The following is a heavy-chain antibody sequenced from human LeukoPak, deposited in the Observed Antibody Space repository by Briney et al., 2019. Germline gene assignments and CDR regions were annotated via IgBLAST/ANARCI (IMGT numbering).Heavy chain of an antibody. CDR1: GGSFSGYY. Sequence: PSETLSLTCAVYGGSFSGYYWSWIRQPPGKGLEWIGEINHSGGTNYNPSLKSRVTISVDTSKNQFSLKLSSVTAADTAVYYCARGRYCSGGSCYSVYDYWGQGTLVTVPS. V-gene: IGHV4-34*01. D-gene: IGHD2-15*01. CDR3: ARGRYCSGGSCYSVYDY. CDR2: INHSGGT. J-gene: IGHJ4*02.